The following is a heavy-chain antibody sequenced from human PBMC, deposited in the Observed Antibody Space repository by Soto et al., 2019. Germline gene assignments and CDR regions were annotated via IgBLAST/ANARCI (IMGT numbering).Heavy chain of an antibody. D-gene: IGHD6-13*01. CDR3: ARVGIALNYYYYGMDV. Sequence: SVKFYCTASGGTFSSYAISWVRQAPGQGLEWMGGIIPIFGTANYAQKFQGRVTITADESTSTAYMELSSLRSEDTAVYYCARVGIALNYYYYGMDVWGQGTTVTVSS. J-gene: IGHJ6*02. CDR2: IIPIFGTA. V-gene: IGHV1-69*13. CDR1: GGTFSSYA.